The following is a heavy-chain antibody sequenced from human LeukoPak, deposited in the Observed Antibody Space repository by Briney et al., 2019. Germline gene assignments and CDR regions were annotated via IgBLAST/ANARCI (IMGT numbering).Heavy chain of an antibody. V-gene: IGHV4-39*01. Sequence: PSETLSLTCTVSGGSISSGGYYWDWIRQPPGKGLEWIGSIYYSGSTYYNPSLKSRVTISVDTSKNQFSLKLSSVTAADTAVYYCARRPVRVQQRERFDPWGQGTLVTVSS. CDR2: IYYSGST. D-gene: IGHD6-25*01. J-gene: IGHJ5*02. CDR1: GGSISSGGYY. CDR3: ARRPVRVQQRERFDP.